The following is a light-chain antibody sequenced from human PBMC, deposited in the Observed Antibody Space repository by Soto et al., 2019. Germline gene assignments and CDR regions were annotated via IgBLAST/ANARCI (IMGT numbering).Light chain of an antibody. J-gene: IGLJ1*01. CDR3: CSYAGSSPYV. CDR2: EGS. Sequence: QSALTQPASVSGSPGQSITISCTGTSSDVGSYNLVSWYQQHPGKAPKLMIYEGSKRPSGVSNRFSGSKPGNTASLTISGLQAEDEADYYCCSYAGSSPYVFGTGTKGTVL. V-gene: IGLV2-23*01. CDR1: SSDVGSYNL.